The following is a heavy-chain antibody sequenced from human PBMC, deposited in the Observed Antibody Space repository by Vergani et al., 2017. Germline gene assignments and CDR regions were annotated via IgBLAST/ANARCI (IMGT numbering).Heavy chain of an antibody. J-gene: IGHJ6*03. D-gene: IGHD5-18*01. CDR1: GFTFSSYG. V-gene: IGHV3-33*08. CDR2: IWYDGSNK. CDR3: ARAYFLGYSYGYYYMDV. Sequence: QVQLVESGGGVVQPGRSLRLSCAASGFTFSSYGMHWVRQAPGKGLEWVAVIWYDGSNKYYADSVKGRFTISRDNSKNTLYLQMNSLRAEDTAVYYCARAYFLGYSYGYYYMDVWGKGTTVTVSS.